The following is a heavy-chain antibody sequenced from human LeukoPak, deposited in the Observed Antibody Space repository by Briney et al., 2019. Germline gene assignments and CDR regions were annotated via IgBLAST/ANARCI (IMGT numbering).Heavy chain of an antibody. Sequence: SETLSLTCTVSGGSISSSSYYWGWIRQPPGKGLEWIGSIYYSGSTYYNPSLKSRVTISVDTSKNQFSLKLSPVTAADTAVYYCARLCLGFLEWLAQQGGTGNDAFDIWGQGTMVTVSS. V-gene: IGHV4-39*07. CDR1: GGSISSSSYY. J-gene: IGHJ3*02. CDR3: ARLCLGFLEWLAQQGGTGNDAFDI. D-gene: IGHD3-3*01. CDR2: IYYSGST.